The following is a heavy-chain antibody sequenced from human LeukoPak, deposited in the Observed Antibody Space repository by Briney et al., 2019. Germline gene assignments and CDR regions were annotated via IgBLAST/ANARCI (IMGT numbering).Heavy chain of an antibody. CDR3: ARGYCSGGSCPFDY. CDR2: IIPIFGTA. V-gene: IGHV1-69*05. J-gene: IGHJ4*02. Sequence: SVKVSCKASGGTFSSYAISWVRQAPGQGLEWMGRIIPIFGTANYAQKFQGRVTITTDESTSTAYMALSSLRSEETAVYYCARGYCSGGSCPFDYWGQGTLVTVSS. D-gene: IGHD2-15*01. CDR1: GGTFSSYA.